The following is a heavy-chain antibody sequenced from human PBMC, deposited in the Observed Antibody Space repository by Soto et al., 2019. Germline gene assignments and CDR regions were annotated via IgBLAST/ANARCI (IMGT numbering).Heavy chain of an antibody. D-gene: IGHD6-6*01. CDR3: AIVSEDVPD. V-gene: IGHV1-2*02. J-gene: IGHJ4*02. Sequence: QLVQSGAEVKKPGASVKVSCKTSGPTFIAYYIHWVRQAPGQGLEWMGWIDPKSGGTTYEQKFLGRVTMTRDSSINTSYMERNRLTSDDTAVYYCAIVSEDVPDWGQGTLLTVSS. CDR1: GPTFIAYY. CDR2: IDPKSGGT.